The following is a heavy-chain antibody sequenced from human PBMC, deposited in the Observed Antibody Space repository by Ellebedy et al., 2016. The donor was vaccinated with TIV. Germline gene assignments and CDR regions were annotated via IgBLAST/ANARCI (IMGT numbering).Heavy chain of an antibody. CDR1: GSSFTSYW. J-gene: IGHJ4*02. D-gene: IGHD3-22*01. CDR3: ATGPDYYYDSSGYPFDY. CDR2: IDPSDSYT. V-gene: IGHV5-10-1*01. Sequence: GESLKISXKGSGSSFTSYWISWVRQMPGKGLEWMGRIDPSDSYTNYSPSFQGHVTISADKSISTAYLQWSSLKASDTAMYYCATGPDYYYDSSGYPFDYWGQGTLVTVSS.